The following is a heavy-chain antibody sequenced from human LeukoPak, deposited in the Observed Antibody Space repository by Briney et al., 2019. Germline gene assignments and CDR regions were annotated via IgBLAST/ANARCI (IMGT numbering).Heavy chain of an antibody. Sequence: GASLQISCKGSGCSFTNYWISWVRRMPGKGLEWMGRIDPSDSYTNYSPSFQGHVTISADKSISTAYLQWSSLKASDTAMYYCARHMAGYCSTTSCSNFDYWGQGTLVTVSS. D-gene: IGHD2-2*01. J-gene: IGHJ4*02. V-gene: IGHV5-10-1*01. CDR2: IDPSDSYT. CDR1: GCSFTNYW. CDR3: ARHMAGYCSTTSCSNFDY.